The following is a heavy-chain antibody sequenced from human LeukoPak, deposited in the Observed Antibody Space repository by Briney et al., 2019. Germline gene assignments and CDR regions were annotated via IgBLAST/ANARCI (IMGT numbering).Heavy chain of an antibody. J-gene: IGHJ4*02. D-gene: IGHD3-16*02. Sequence: GSLRLSCAASGFTFNNYAMNWVRQPPGKGLEWIGEINHSGSTNYNPSLKSRVTISVDTSKNQFSLKLSSVTAADTAVYYCARVHYDYVWGSYRYPKPYFDYWGQGTLVTVSS. CDR3: ARVHYDYVWGSYRYPKPYFDY. CDR1: GFTFNNYA. V-gene: IGHV4-34*01. CDR2: INHSGST.